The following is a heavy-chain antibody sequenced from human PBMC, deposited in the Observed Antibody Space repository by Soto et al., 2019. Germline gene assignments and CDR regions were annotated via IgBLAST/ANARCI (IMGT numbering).Heavy chain of an antibody. J-gene: IGHJ6*03. CDR2: IYYSGST. D-gene: IGHD1-1*01. CDR3: ARSGLQLFTGTYYYYLDV. CDR1: GGSISSSSYY. V-gene: IGHV4-39*07. Sequence: SETLSLTCTVSGGSISSSSYYWGWIRQPPGKGLEWIGSIYYSGSTYYNPSLKSRVTISVDTSKNQFSLKLSSVTAADTAVYYCARSGLQLFTGTYYYYLDVWGTGTTVTVSS.